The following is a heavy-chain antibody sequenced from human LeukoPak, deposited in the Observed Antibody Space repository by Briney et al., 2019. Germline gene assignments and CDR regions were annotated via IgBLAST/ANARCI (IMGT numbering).Heavy chain of an antibody. CDR3: TRGAYGDYGRGY. D-gene: IGHD4-17*01. CDR1: GFTFSSFE. CDR2: IYKNRCTT. V-gene: IGHV3-48*03. Sequence: GGSLRLSCAASGFTFSSFEMNCVRHAPGKGLEWVSYIYKNRCTTYYADSVKGRFTISRDNAKNSLYLQMNSLRAEDTAVYYCTRGAYGDYGRGYWGQGTLVTVSS. J-gene: IGHJ4*02.